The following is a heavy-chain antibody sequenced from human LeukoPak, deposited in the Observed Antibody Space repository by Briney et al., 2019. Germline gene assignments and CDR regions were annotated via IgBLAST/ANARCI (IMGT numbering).Heavy chain of an antibody. CDR1: GYTFTSYD. J-gene: IGHJ4*02. CDR2: MNPNSGNT. Sequence: ASVKLSCKASGYTFTSYDINWVRQATGQGPEWMGWMNPNSGNTGYAQQFQGRVTMTRTTSTSTAYMELSSLRSDDTAVYYCARAWFGQLLQDYWGQGTLVTVSS. V-gene: IGHV1-8*01. CDR3: ARAWFGQLLQDY. D-gene: IGHD3-10*01.